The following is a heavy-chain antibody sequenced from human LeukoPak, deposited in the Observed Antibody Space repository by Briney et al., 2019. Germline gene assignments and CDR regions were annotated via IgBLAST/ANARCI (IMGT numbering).Heavy chain of an antibody. D-gene: IGHD3-16*01. J-gene: IGHJ6*03. CDR2: ISGSSGTI. V-gene: IGHV3-48*01. CDR1: GFTFSTYS. Sequence: GGSLRLSCAASGFTFSTYSMNWVRQAPGKGLEWVSYISGSSGTIYYADSVKGRFAISRDNAKNSLYLQMNSLRAEDTAVYYCARRSEFGVLYYMDVWGKGTTVTVSS. CDR3: ARRSEFGVLYYMDV.